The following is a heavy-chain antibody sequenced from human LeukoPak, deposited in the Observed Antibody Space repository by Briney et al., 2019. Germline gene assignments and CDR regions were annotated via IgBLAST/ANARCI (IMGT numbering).Heavy chain of an antibody. V-gene: IGHV1-18*01. Sequence: AAVKVSCKAPGYTFTSSGISGVRQARGQGHEWMGGTGAYNGNTNYAQKLQGRVTMTTDTSTSTAPMELRSLRSKDTAVYYCARVADSSSWTWIGNWFDPWGQGTLVTVSS. J-gene: IGHJ5*02. CDR3: ARVADSSSWTWIGNWFDP. D-gene: IGHD6-13*01. CDR1: GYTFTSSG. CDR2: TGAYNGNT.